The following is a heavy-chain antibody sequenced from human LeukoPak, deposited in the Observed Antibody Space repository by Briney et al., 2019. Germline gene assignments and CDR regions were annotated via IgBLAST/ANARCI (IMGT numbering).Heavy chain of an antibody. J-gene: IGHJ4*02. V-gene: IGHV3-23*01. Sequence: TGGSLRLSCAASGFTFSSYAMSWVRQALGKGLEWVSAISGSGGSTYYADSVKGRFTISRDNSKNTLYLQMNSLRAEDTAVYYCALTGTYSGYDVDYWGQGTLVTVSS. D-gene: IGHD5-12*01. CDR2: ISGSGGST. CDR1: GFTFSSYA. CDR3: ALTGTYSGYDVDY.